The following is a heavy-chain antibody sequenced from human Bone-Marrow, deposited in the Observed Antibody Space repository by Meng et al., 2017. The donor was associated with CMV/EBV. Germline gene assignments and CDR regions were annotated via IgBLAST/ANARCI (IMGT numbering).Heavy chain of an antibody. CDR3: AREGVYYYDSSGYLYFDY. Sequence: SVKVSCKASGGTFSSYAISWVRQAPGQGLEWMGGIIPIFGTANYAQKFQGRVTITTDESTSTAYMELSSLRSEDTAVYYWAREGVYYYDSSGYLYFDYWGQGTLVTVSS. V-gene: IGHV1-69*05. J-gene: IGHJ4*02. D-gene: IGHD3-22*01. CDR2: IIPIFGTA. CDR1: GGTFSSYA.